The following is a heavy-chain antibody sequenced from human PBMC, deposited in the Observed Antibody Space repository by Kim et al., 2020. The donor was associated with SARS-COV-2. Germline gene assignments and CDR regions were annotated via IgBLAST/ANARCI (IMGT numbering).Heavy chain of an antibody. CDR3: ASGGIAAARSREHYYYGMDV. CDR1: GGTFSSYA. Sequence: SVKVSCKASGGTFSSYAISWVRQAPGQGLEWMGGIIPIFGTANYAQKFQGRVTITADESTSTAYMELSSLRSEDTAVYYCASGGIAAARSREHYYYGMDVWGQGTTVTVSS. D-gene: IGHD6-13*01. CDR2: IIPIFGTA. V-gene: IGHV1-69*13. J-gene: IGHJ6*02.